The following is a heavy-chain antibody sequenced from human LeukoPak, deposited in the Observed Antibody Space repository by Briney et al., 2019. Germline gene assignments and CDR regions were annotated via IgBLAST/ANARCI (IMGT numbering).Heavy chain of an antibody. CDR3: ARHGPYLGRLGWFDP. CDR1: SGSISSYY. J-gene: IGHJ5*02. CDR2: IYYTGST. D-gene: IGHD1-26*01. V-gene: IGHV4-59*08. Sequence: SETLSLTRTVSSGSISSYYWSWIRQPPGKGLEWIGYIYYTGSTNYNPSLKSRVTISVETSKNQFSLNLSSVTAADTAVYYCARHGPYLGRLGWFDPWGQGTLVTVSS.